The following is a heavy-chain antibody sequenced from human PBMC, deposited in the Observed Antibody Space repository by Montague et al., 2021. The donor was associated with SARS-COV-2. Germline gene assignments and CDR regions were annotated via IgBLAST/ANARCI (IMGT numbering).Heavy chain of an antibody. V-gene: IGHV4-59*01. CDR1: GASMSGSY. D-gene: IGHD3-22*01. Sequence: SETLSLTCTVSGASMSGSYWGSFRQPPGKGPQWIGDIYSRGSTPYNPSLHSRVTISVDTSKCQFSLRLTSVTAADTAVYYCVREGRSSAYAMAYWGQGTLVTVSS. CDR3: VREGRSSAYAMAY. J-gene: IGHJ4*02. CDR2: IYSRGST.